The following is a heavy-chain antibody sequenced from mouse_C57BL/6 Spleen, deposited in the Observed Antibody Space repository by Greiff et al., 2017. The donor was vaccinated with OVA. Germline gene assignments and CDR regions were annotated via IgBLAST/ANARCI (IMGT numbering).Heavy chain of an antibody. CDR2: INYDGSST. V-gene: IGHV5-16*01. CDR1: GFTFSDYY. Sequence: EVKLMESEGGLVQPGSSMKLSCTASGFTFSDYYMAWVRQVPEKGLEWVANINYDGSSTYYLDSLKSRFIISRDNAKNILYLQMSSLKSEDTATYYCARVLLRLHYFDYWGQGTTLTVSS. D-gene: IGHD1-1*01. J-gene: IGHJ2*01. CDR3: ARVLLRLHYFDY.